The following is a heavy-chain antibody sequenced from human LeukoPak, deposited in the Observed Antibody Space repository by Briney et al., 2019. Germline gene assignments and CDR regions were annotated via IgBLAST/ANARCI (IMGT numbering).Heavy chain of an antibody. Sequence: GSVQVSRKASGYTFTGYYMHWVRQAPGQGLEWMGWINPNSGGTNYAQKFQGRVTMTRDTSISTAYMELSRLRSDDTAVYYYARTFHYYDSSGYYAWGQGTLVTVSS. V-gene: IGHV1-2*02. D-gene: IGHD3-22*01. J-gene: IGHJ5*02. CDR1: GYTFTGYY. CDR2: INPNSGGT. CDR3: ARTFHYYDSSGYYA.